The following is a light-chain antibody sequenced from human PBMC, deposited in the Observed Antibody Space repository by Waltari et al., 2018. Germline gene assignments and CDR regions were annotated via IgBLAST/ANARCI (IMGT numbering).Light chain of an antibody. CDR1: SCNIGSNY. V-gene: IGLV1-47*01. Sequence: QSVLTQPPSASGTPGQRVTISCSGSSCNIGSNYVFWYQQLPGTAPKLLIYRNSQRPSGVHALFSGYKSGTSASLAISGLRSEDEAEYYCAAWDDSLSGYVFGTGTKVTVL. J-gene: IGLJ1*01. CDR2: RNS. CDR3: AAWDDSLSGYV.